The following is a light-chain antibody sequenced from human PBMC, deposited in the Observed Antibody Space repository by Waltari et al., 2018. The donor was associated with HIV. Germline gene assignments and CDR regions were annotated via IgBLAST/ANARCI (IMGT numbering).Light chain of an antibody. CDR3: QQTYTIPPT. CDR1: QNVFYSSNNKNY. V-gene: IGKV4-1*01. Sequence: DIVMIQSPDSLAVSLGERATIKCKSSQNVFYSSNNKNYLSWYQQKPGQPPKLLIYWASSRQSGVPERFSGSGSVTDFTLSINGLQAEDVAVYFCQQTYTIPPTFGGGTKVEIK. CDR2: WAS. J-gene: IGKJ4*01.